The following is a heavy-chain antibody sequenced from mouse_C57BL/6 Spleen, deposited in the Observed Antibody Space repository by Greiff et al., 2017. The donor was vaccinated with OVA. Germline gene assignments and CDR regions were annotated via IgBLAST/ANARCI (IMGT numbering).Heavy chain of an antibody. CDR2: ISDGGSYT. V-gene: IGHV5-4*01. J-gene: IGHJ4*01. D-gene: IGHD2-4*01. CDR3: ARCDDYENDAMDY. Sequence: EVQVVESGGGLVKPGGSLKLSCAASGFTFSSYAMSWVRQTPEQRLEWVATISDGGSYTYYPDNVKGRFTISRDNAKNNLYLQMSPLKTEDTAMYYWARCDDYENDAMDYWGQGTSVTVSS. CDR1: GFTFSSYA.